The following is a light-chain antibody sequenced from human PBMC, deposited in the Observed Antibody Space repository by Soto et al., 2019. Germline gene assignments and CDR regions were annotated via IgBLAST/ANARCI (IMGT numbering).Light chain of an antibody. Sequence: QSALTQPASVSGSPGQSITISCTGTSSDIGTYNYVSWYQQHPGKAPKLMIYEATIRPSGVSNRFSASTSGNTASLTISGLQADDEADYYCSSYTSSNTLVYGTGTKVTVL. CDR3: SSYTSSNTLV. J-gene: IGLJ1*01. CDR1: SSDIGTYNY. V-gene: IGLV2-14*01. CDR2: EAT.